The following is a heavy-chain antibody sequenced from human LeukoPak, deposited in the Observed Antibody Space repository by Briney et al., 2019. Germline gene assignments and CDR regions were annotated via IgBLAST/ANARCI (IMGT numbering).Heavy chain of an antibody. V-gene: IGHV4-34*01. CDR2: INHSGST. D-gene: IGHD2-2*01. J-gene: IGHJ4*02. CDR1: GGSFSGYY. CDR3: ARGPGGDQPPISPFDY. Sequence: PSETLSLTCAVYGGSFSGYYWSWIRQPPGKGLEWIGEINHSGSTNYNPSLKSRATISVDTSKNQFSLKLSSVTAADTAVYYCARGPGGDQPPISPFDYWGQGTLVTVSS.